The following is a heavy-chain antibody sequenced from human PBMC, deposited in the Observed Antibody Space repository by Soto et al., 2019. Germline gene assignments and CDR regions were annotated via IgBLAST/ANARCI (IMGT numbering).Heavy chain of an antibody. Sequence: QVQLVESGGGVVQPGRSLRISCAASGFTFSSYGMHWVRQAPGKGLEWVAVIWYDGSNKYYADSVKGRFTISRDNSKNTLYLQMNRLRAEDTAVYYCARDGYCSGGSCYSVAVFDYWGQGTLVTVSS. CDR1: GFTFSSYG. J-gene: IGHJ4*02. CDR3: ARDGYCSGGSCYSVAVFDY. CDR2: IWYDGSNK. D-gene: IGHD2-15*01. V-gene: IGHV3-33*01.